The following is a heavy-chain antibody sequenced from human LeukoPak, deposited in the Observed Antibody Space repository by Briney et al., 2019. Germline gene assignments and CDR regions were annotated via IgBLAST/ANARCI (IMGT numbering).Heavy chain of an antibody. D-gene: IGHD3-10*01. Sequence: PSETLSLTCTVSGGSTSSYYWNWIRQPPGKGLEWIGYIYYSGNTNYNPSLKSRVTISVDTSKRQFSLKLSSVTAADTAVYYCAGDTYGNDYWGQGTLVTVSS. J-gene: IGHJ4*02. V-gene: IGHV4-59*01. CDR1: GGSTSSYY. CDR2: IYYSGNT. CDR3: AGDTYGNDY.